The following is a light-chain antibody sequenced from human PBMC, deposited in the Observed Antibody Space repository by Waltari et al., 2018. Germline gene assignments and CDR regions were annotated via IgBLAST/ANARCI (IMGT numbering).Light chain of an antibody. CDR1: SSEVGGSTY. J-gene: IGLJ2*01. V-gene: IGLV2-11*01. Sequence: QSALTQPRSVSGSPGQSVTIPCTGTSSEVGGSTYFSWYQQHPGKVPKVMIYDVTKRPSGVPDRFSGSKSGNTASLTVSGLQTDDEADYYCCSFTGSYVVFGGGTKLTVL. CDR3: CSFTGSYVV. CDR2: DVT.